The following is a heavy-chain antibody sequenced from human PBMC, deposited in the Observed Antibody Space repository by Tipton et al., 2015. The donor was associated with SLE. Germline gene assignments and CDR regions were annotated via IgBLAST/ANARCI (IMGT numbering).Heavy chain of an antibody. J-gene: IGHJ4*02. V-gene: IGHV4-39*01. CDR2: IYYSGST. CDR1: GGSISSSSYY. CDR3: ARREYSSSWSFDY. Sequence: TLSLTCTVSGGSISSSSYYWDWMRQPPGKGLEWIGSIYYSGSTYYNPSLKSRVTISVDTSKNQFSLKLSSVTAADTAVYYCARREYSSSWSFDYWGQGTLVTVSS. D-gene: IGHD6-13*01.